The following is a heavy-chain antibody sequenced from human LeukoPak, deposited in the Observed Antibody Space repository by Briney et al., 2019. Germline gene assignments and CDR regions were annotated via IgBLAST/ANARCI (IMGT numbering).Heavy chain of an antibody. CDR2: INPNSGGT. CDR1: GYTFTGDY. Sequence: ASVKLSCKASGYTFTGDYMPWVRRAPGQELEGMGGINPNSGGTNYAQNLQGRVTMTRDTSISTAYMDLSRLRSDDTAVYYCARVRITIFGVVTALDYWGQGKLVTVSS. CDR3: ARVRITIFGVVTALDY. D-gene: IGHD3-3*01. J-gene: IGHJ4*02. V-gene: IGHV1-2*02.